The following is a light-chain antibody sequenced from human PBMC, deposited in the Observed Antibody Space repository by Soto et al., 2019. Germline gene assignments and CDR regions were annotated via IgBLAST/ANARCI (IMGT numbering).Light chain of an antibody. CDR3: QQYDSTPGFT. V-gene: IGKV3-20*01. CDR2: GVS. CDR1: QSFRNNY. J-gene: IGKJ4*01. Sequence: EVVLTQSPGTLSLSPGERATLSCRASQSFRNNYLACYQQRPGQAPRLLIYGVSRRASGIPDRFSGSGSEADFTLTISRLEPEDSGVYYCQQYDSTPGFTFGGGTKVEIK.